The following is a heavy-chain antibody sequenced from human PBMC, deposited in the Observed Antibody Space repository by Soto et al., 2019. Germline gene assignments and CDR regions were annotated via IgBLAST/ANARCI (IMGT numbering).Heavy chain of an antibody. V-gene: IGHV3-23*01. CDR1: GFTFSSSA. Sequence: EVQLLESGGGLVQPGGSLRLSCAGSGFTFSSSAMNWVRQAPGEGLEWVSVVSSNGGTTYYADSVRGRFTISRDTSKNTLFLQMNSLRAEDTAVYYCAKGWYGVDVWGQGTTVTVSS. CDR2: VSSNGGTT. J-gene: IGHJ6*02. CDR3: AKGWYGVDV.